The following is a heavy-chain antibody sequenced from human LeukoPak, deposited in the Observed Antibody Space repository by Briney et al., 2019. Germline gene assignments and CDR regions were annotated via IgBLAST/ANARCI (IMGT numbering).Heavy chain of an antibody. V-gene: IGHV5-51*01. Sequence: GESLKISCKGSGYSFTSYWIGWVRQMPGKGLEWMGIIYPGDSDTRYSPSFQGQVTISADKSISTAYLQWSSLKASDTAMYYCARQRIAAAADSDFDYRGQGTLVTVSS. CDR1: GYSFTSYW. D-gene: IGHD6-13*01. CDR3: ARQRIAAAADSDFDY. CDR2: IYPGDSDT. J-gene: IGHJ4*02.